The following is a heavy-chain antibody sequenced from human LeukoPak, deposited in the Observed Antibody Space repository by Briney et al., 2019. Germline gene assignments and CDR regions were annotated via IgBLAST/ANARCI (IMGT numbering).Heavy chain of an antibody. CDR3: ARERRYCSSTSCYTYAFDI. CDR1: GYTFTGYY. V-gene: IGHV1-2*02. J-gene: IGHJ3*02. Sequence: ASVKVSCKASGYTFTGYYMHWVRQAPGQGLEWMGWINPNSGGTNYAQKFQGRVTITRDTPIRAAYMELSRLRSDDTAVYYCARERRYCSSTSCYTYAFDIWGQGTMVTVSS. CDR2: INPNSGGT. D-gene: IGHD2-2*02.